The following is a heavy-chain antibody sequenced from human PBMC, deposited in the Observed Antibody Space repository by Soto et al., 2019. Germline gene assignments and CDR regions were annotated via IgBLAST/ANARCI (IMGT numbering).Heavy chain of an antibody. CDR3: ARFVVRGLIFNSWFDP. J-gene: IGHJ5*02. Sequence: GASVKVSCKASGYTFTDYTIHWVRQAPGQRLEWMGWINAGNGDTKYSQKFQDRVTITRDTSASSAYMELSSLRSEDTAFYYCARFVVRGLIFNSWFDPWGQGTLVTVSS. CDR2: INAGNGDT. CDR1: GYTFTDYT. D-gene: IGHD3-10*01. V-gene: IGHV1-3*01.